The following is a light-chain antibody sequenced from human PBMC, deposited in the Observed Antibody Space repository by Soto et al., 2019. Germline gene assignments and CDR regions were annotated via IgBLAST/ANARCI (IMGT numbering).Light chain of an antibody. V-gene: IGLV2-14*01. CDR3: SSYTSSSTLMV. Sequence: QSARTQPASVSGSPGQSITSSCTGTSSDVGGYNYVSWYQQHPGKAPKLMIYDVSNRPSGVSNRFSGSKSGNTASLTISGLQAEDEADYYCSSYTSSSTLMVFGGATKLTVL. CDR2: DVS. CDR1: SSDVGGYNY. J-gene: IGLJ2*01.